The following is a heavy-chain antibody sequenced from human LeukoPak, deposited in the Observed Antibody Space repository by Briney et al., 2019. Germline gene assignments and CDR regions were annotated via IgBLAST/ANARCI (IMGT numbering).Heavy chain of an antibody. CDR2: IYTSGST. J-gene: IGHJ4*02. D-gene: IGHD2-15*01. V-gene: IGHV4-4*07. CDR1: GGSISIYY. CDR3: ARGAWVAAAFDY. Sequence: SETLSLTCTVSGGSISIYYWSWIRQPAGKGLERIGRIYTSGSTNYNPSLKSRVNMSVETSEDQLSLNHSSFTTSFTAVYYCARGAWVAAAFDYWGQGTLVTVSS.